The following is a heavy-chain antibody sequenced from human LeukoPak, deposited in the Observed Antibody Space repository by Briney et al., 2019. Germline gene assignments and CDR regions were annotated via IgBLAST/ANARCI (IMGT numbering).Heavy chain of an antibody. CDR1: GFTFSGYW. V-gene: IGHV3-7*01. CDR3: ARDKIVGPTTLDY. J-gene: IGHJ4*02. D-gene: IGHD1-26*01. CDR2: IKQDGYEK. Sequence: GGSLRLSCAAPGFTFSGYWMSWVRQTPEKGLEWVANIKQDGYEKYYVDSVKGRFTISRDNAKNSLYLQMNSLRADDTAIYYCARDKIVGPTTLDYWGQGTLVTVSS.